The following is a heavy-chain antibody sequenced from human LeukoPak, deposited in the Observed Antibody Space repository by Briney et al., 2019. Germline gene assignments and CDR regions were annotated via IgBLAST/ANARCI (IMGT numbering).Heavy chain of an antibody. Sequence: SETLSLTCTVSGGSISSYYWSWIRQPPGKGLEWIGYIYYSGSTNYNPSPKSRVTISVDTSKNQFSLKLSSVTAADTAVYYCARVHYYDSSGYYDPNYFDYWGQGTLVTVSS. V-gene: IGHV4-59*01. CDR1: GGSISSYY. CDR2: IYYSGST. J-gene: IGHJ4*02. D-gene: IGHD3-22*01. CDR3: ARVHYYDSSGYYDPNYFDY.